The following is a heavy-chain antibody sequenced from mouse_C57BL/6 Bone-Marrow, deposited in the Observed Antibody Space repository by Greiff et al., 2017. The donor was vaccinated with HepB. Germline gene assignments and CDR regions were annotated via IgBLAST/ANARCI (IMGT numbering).Heavy chain of an antibody. CDR2: ILPGSGST. V-gene: IGHV1-9*01. Sequence: QVQLQQSGAELMKPGASVKLSCKATGYTFTGYWIEWVKQRPGHGLEWIGEILPGSGSTNYNEKFKGKATLTADTSSNTAYMQLSSLTTEASAIYYCARSYVSWFANWGQGTLVTVSA. CDR1: GYTFTGYW. J-gene: IGHJ3*01. CDR3: ARSYVSWFAN.